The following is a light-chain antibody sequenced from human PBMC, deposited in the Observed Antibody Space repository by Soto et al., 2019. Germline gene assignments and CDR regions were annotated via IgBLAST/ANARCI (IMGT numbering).Light chain of an antibody. Sequence: IQMTQYPSTLSASVGDRVTITCRASQSISSWLAWYQQKPGKAPKLLIYKASSLESGVPSRFSGSGSGTEFTLTISSLQPDDFATYYCQQYNSYWTFGQRSMVDIK. J-gene: IGKJ1*01. CDR1: QSISSW. CDR2: KAS. CDR3: QQYNSYWT. V-gene: IGKV1-5*03.